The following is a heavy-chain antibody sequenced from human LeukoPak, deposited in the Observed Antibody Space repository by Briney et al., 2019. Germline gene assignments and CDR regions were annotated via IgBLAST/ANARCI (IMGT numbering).Heavy chain of an antibody. J-gene: IGHJ4*02. Sequence: GASVKVSCKASGYTFTGYYMHWVRQAPGQGLEWMGWINPNSGGTNYAQKFQGRVTMTRDTSISTAYMELSRLRSDDTAVYYCARASWVAYQLIFDYWGQGTLVTVSS. CDR2: INPNSGGT. D-gene: IGHD2-2*01. CDR1: GYTFTGYY. CDR3: ARASWVAYQLIFDY. V-gene: IGHV1-2*02.